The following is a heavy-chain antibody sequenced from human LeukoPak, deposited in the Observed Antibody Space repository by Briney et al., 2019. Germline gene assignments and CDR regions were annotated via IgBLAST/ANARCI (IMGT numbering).Heavy chain of an antibody. V-gene: IGHV3-30-3*01. CDR1: GFTFSSYA. J-gene: IGHJ4*02. CDR3: ARALGHLDY. Sequence: GGSPRLSCAASGFTFSSYALHWVRQAPGKGLEWVAVISYDGTIKHYADSVKGRFTISRDNSKSTLYLQMNSLRAEDTAVYYCARALGHLDYWGQGTLVTVSS. CDR2: ISYDGTIK. D-gene: IGHD6-13*01.